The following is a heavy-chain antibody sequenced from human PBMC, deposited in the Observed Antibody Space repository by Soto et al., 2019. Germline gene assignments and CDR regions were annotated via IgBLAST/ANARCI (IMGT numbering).Heavy chain of an antibody. CDR3: AKDTAIPRYYGMDV. D-gene: IGHD5-18*01. V-gene: IGHV3-23*01. CDR2: ISGSGGST. CDR1: GFTFSSYA. J-gene: IGHJ6*02. Sequence: EVQLLESGGGLVQPGGSLRLSCAASGFTFSSYAMSWVRQAPGKGLEWASAISGSGGSTYYADSVKGRFTISRDNSKNTLYLQMNSLRAEDTAVYYCAKDTAIPRYYGMDVWGQGTTVTVSS.